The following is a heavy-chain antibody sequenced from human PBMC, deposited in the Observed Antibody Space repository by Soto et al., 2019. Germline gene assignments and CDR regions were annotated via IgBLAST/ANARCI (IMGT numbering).Heavy chain of an antibody. Sequence: GGSLRLSCAASGFTFDDYAMHWVRQAPGKGLEWVSGISWNSGSIGYADSVKGRFTISRDNAKNSLYLQMNSLRAEDTALYYCAKLNSSGWYDYWGQGTLVTVSS. V-gene: IGHV3-9*01. CDR3: AKLNSSGWYDY. CDR2: ISWNSGSI. D-gene: IGHD6-19*01. J-gene: IGHJ4*02. CDR1: GFTFDDYA.